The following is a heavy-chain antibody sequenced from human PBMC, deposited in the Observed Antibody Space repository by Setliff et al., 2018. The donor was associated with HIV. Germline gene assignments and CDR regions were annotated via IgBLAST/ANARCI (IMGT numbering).Heavy chain of an antibody. Sequence: SETLSLTCTVTGGSISSGGFYWTWIRQHPGKGLEWIGYIYYSGSTYYNPSLKSRVTIAVDTSKNQFSLKLSSVTAADTAVYYCARSRPTVAGFYFDYWGQGTLVTVSS. V-gene: IGHV4-31*03. CDR2: IYYSGST. J-gene: IGHJ4*02. D-gene: IGHD4-17*01. CDR3: ARSRPTVAGFYFDY. CDR1: GGSISSGGFY.